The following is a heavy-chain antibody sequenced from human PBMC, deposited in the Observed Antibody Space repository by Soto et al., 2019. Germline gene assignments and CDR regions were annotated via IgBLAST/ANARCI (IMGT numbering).Heavy chain of an antibody. CDR3: ARAQSDYVPPFDY. V-gene: IGHV1-2*02. CDR1: GYTFTGYY. J-gene: IGHJ4*02. CDR2: INPISGGT. Sequence: GGPVKVSCKASGYTFTGYYMHWVRQAPGQGLEWMGWINPISGGTNYAQKFQGRVTMTRDTSISTAYMDLSRLKSDDTAVYYCARAQSDYVPPFDYWGQGTLVTVSS. D-gene: IGHD4-17*01.